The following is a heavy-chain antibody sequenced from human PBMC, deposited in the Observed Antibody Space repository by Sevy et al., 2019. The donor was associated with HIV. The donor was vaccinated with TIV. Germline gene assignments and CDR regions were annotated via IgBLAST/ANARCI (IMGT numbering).Heavy chain of an antibody. CDR3: ARELIDSSGYYTADF. J-gene: IGHJ4*02. D-gene: IGHD3-22*01. V-gene: IGHV3-7*01. CDR2: IKEDGSAK. CDR1: GFTCSSYW. Sequence: GGSLRLSCAASGFTCSSYWMTWVRQAPGKGLEWVGNIKEDGSAKYYVDSVKGRFTISRDNAKNSLYLQMNSLRAEDTALYYCARELIDSSGYYTADFWGLGTLVTVSS.